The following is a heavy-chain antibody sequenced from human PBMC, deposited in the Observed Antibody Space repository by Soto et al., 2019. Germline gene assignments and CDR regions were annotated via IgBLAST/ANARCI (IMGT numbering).Heavy chain of an antibody. CDR2: INHSGST. CDR3: ARAHGIRYFDY. J-gene: IGHJ4*02. CDR1: GGSFSGYY. Sequence: QVQLQQWGAGLLKPSETLSLTCAVYGGSFSGYYWSWIRQPPGKGLEWIGEINHSGSTNYNPSLKSRVTISVDTSKNQFSLKLSSVTAADTAVYYCARAHGIRYFDYWGQGTLVTVSS. V-gene: IGHV4-34*01.